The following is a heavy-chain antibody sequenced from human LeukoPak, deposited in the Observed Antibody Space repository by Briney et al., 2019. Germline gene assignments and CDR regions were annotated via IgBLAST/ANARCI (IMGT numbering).Heavy chain of an antibody. CDR1: GYTLTGYY. CDR2: INPYSGGT. J-gene: IGHJ4*02. Sequence: ASVKVSCKASGYTLTGYYIHWVRQAPGQGPEWMGWINPYSGGTNYAQKLQGRVTMTRHTSISAAYMELSRLRSDDTAGYYCARDRVLRGYSGYRLGYWGQGTLVTVSS. D-gene: IGHD5-12*01. V-gene: IGHV1-2*02. CDR3: ARDRVLRGYSGYRLGY.